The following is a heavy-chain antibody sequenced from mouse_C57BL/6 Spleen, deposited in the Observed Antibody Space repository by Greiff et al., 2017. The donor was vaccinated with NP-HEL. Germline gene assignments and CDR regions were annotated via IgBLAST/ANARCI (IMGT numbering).Heavy chain of an antibody. V-gene: IGHV1-26*01. CDR3: ARSSGSSPAWFAY. D-gene: IGHD1-1*01. Sequence: EVQLQQSGPELVKPGASVKISCKASGYTFTDYYMNWVKQSHGKSLEWIGDINPNNGGTSYNQKFKGKATLTVDKSSSTAYMELRSLTSEDSEVYYCARSSGSSPAWFAYWGQGTLVTVSA. CDR1: GYTFTDYY. CDR2: INPNNGGT. J-gene: IGHJ3*01.